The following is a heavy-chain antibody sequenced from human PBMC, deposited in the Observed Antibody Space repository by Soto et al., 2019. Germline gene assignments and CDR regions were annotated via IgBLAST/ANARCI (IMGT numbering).Heavy chain of an antibody. CDR3: ARRQQLVLAAFDI. CDR2: IYSSGST. Sequence: TLSLTCTVSGGSISDHYWTWIRQPAGKGLEWIGRIYSSGSTRYNPSLKSRVSMSVDTSKNQFSLKLSSVTAADTAVYYCARRQQLVLAAFDIWGQGTMVTVSS. D-gene: IGHD6-13*01. J-gene: IGHJ3*02. V-gene: IGHV4-4*07. CDR1: GGSISDHY.